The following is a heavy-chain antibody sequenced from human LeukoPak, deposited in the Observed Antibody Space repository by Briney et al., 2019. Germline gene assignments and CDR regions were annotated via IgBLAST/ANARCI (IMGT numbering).Heavy chain of an antibody. J-gene: IGHJ4*02. CDR1: GYTFTSYD. CDR2: MNPNSGNT. D-gene: IGHD1-26*01. Sequence: GASVKVSCKASGYTFTSYDINWVRQTTGQGLEWMGWMNPNSGNTGYAQKFQGRVTMTRNTSISTAYMELSSLRSEDTAVYCCARFDPQWAGYFDYWGQGTLLTVSS. V-gene: IGHV1-8*01. CDR3: ARFDPQWAGYFDY.